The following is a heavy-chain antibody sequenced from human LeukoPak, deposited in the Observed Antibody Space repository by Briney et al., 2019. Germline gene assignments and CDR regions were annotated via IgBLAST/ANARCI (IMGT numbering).Heavy chain of an antibody. Sequence: PGGSLRLSCAASGFTFSSYGMHWVRQAPGKGLEWVAVILCDGSNKYFADSVKGRFTISRDNSKNTLYLQMNSLRAEDTAMYYCAKGWGIPIFGVVTNWGQGTLVTVSS. J-gene: IGHJ4*02. V-gene: IGHV3-30*18. CDR3: AKGWGIPIFGVVTN. CDR2: ILCDGSNK. D-gene: IGHD3-3*01. CDR1: GFTFSSYG.